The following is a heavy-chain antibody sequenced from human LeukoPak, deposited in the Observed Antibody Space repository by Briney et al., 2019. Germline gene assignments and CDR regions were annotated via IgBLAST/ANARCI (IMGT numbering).Heavy chain of an antibody. V-gene: IGHV3-7*01. J-gene: IGHJ4*02. CDR3: ARASPGYGDYEGGIDY. Sequence: PGGSLRLSCAASGFTFSSYWMSWVRQAPGKGLEWVANIKQDGSEKYYVDSVKGRFTISRENAKNSLYLQMNSLRAGDTAVYYCARASPGYGDYEGGIDYWGQGTLVTVSS. D-gene: IGHD4-17*01. CDR1: GFTFSSYW. CDR2: IKQDGSEK.